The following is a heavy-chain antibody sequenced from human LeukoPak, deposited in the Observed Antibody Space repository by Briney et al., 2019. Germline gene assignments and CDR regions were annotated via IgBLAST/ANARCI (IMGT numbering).Heavy chain of an antibody. CDR3: ARAPFLVSPSHYYSYGMDV. D-gene: IGHD2-15*01. CDR2: INPNSGGT. Sequence: ASVKVSCKSSGYTFTGYYMHWVRQAPGQGLEWMGWINPNSGGTNYAQKFQGRVTMTRDTSISTAYMELSRLRSDDTAVYYCARAPFLVSPSHYYSYGMDVWGQGTTVTVSS. CDR1: GYTFTGYY. J-gene: IGHJ6*02. V-gene: IGHV1-2*02.